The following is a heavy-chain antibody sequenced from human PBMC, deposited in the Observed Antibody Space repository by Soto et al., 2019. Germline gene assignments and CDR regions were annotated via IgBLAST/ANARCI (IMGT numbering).Heavy chain of an antibody. Sequence: EVQLVESGGGLVQPGGSLRLSCAASGFTFSSYAMHWVRQAPGKGLEYVSAISSNGGSTYYANSVKGRFTISRDNSKNTLYLQMGSLRAEDMAVYYCARGGGYYFEYWGQGTLVTVSS. V-gene: IGHV3-64*01. CDR2: ISSNGGST. J-gene: IGHJ4*02. CDR3: ARGGGYYFEY. CDR1: GFTFSSYA.